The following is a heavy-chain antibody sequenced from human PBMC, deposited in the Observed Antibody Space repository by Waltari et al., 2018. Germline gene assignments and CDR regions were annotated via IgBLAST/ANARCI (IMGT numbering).Heavy chain of an antibody. Sequence: EVQLLESAGGLVQPGEALRLSCAASGFSFMGFAMTWVRQAPGEGLECVALISGSGATPFYADSVKGRFTIVRDNSRDTVYLQMNSLRVDDSAVYYCAKGSRGYTNYFFDSWGQGTLVSVSS. D-gene: IGHD3-16*02. CDR1: GFSFMGFA. J-gene: IGHJ4*02. V-gene: IGHV3-23*01. CDR3: AKGSRGYTNYFFDS. CDR2: ISGSGATP.